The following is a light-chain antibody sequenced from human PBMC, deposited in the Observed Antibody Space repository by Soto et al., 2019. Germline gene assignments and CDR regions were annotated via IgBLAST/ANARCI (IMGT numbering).Light chain of an antibody. J-gene: IGKJ1*01. CDR1: QSINNY. CDR2: GAS. CDR3: QHSYANPRM. Sequence: DIQMTQSPSSLSASVGDRVTITCRASQSINNYLNWYHQKAGKAPKLLVFGASTLQSGVPPRFSGSGSGTEFTLSIGSLQPEDFATYYCQHSYANPRMFGQGTKVELK. V-gene: IGKV1-39*01.